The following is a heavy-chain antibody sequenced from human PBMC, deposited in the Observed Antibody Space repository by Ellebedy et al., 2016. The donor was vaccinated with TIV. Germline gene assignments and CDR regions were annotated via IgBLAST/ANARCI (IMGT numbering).Heavy chain of an antibody. Sequence: ASVKVSXKASGGSFSSFAISWVRQAPGQGLEWMGGTIPIFGTPNYAQSFQGRLTITADESTSTAYMELNSLTSDDTAIYYCAHDYGDLWGRGTLITVSS. D-gene: IGHD4-17*01. V-gene: IGHV1-69*13. CDR3: AHDYGDL. CDR2: TIPIFGTP. J-gene: IGHJ2*01. CDR1: GGSFSSFA.